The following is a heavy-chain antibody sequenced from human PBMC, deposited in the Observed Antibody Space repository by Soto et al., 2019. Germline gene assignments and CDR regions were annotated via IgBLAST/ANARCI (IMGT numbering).Heavy chain of an antibody. J-gene: IGHJ6*02. CDR3: ARVAAAGLYYYYYGMDV. V-gene: IGHV1-2*04. CDR2: INPNSGGT. CDR1: GYTFTGYY. D-gene: IGHD6-13*01. Sequence: ASVKVSCKASGYTFTGYYMHWVRQAPGQGLEWVGWINPNSGGTNYAQKFQGWVTMTRDTSISTAYMELSRLRSDDTAVYYCARVAAAGLYYYYYGMDVWGQGTTVTVSS.